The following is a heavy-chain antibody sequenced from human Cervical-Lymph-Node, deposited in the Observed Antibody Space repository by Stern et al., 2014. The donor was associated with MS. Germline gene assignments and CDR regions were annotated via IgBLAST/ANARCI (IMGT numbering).Heavy chain of an antibody. J-gene: IGHJ4*02. Sequence: VQLVESGAEVKKPGASVKVSCKASGYTFTSYYMHWVRQAPGQGLEWMGIINPSGGSTSYAQKFQGRVTMTRDTSTSTVYMELSSLRSEDTAVYYCASGPSPKMVGWYYFDYWGQGTLVTVSS. D-gene: IGHD6-19*01. CDR2: INPSGGST. CDR1: GYTFTSYY. CDR3: ASGPSPKMVGWYYFDY. V-gene: IGHV1-46*03.